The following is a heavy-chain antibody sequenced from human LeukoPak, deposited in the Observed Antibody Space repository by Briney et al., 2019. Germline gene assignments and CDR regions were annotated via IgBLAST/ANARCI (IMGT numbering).Heavy chain of an antibody. V-gene: IGHV4-61*08. CDR1: GGSISSGGYY. CDR3: ARDERNRDNWFDP. Sequence: SETLSLTCTVSGGSISSGGYYWSWIRQPPGKGLEWIGYIYYSGSTNYNPSLKSRVTISVDTSKNQFSLKLSSVTAADTAVYYCARDERNRDNWFDPWGQGTLVTVSS. D-gene: IGHD1-1*01. CDR2: IYYSGST. J-gene: IGHJ5*02.